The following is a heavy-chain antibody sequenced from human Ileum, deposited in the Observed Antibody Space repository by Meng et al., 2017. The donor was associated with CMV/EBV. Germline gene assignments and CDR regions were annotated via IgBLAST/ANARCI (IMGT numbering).Heavy chain of an antibody. CDR2: INLDTGGT. J-gene: IGHJ4*02. V-gene: IGHV1-2*02. D-gene: IGHD2-15*01. CDR1: GHTFIGYY. Sequence: ASVKVSCKVAGHTFIGYYMHWLRLAPGQGPEWVGWINLDTGGTSYLPKFRGRVTVTRDTSTATLFTELSRLTSDDTAVYYCAKEPCVPGRCWTGFDSWGQGTLVTVSS. CDR3: AKEPCVPGRCWTGFDS.